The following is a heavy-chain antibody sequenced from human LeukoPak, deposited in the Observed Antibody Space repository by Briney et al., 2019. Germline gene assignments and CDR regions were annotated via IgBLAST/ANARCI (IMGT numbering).Heavy chain of an antibody. V-gene: IGHV3-48*04. Sequence: GGSLRLSCAASGFTFSTYSMNWVRQAPGKGLEWVSYISSSSSTIYYADSVKGRFTSSRDNAKNSLYLQMISLRAEDTAVYYCARLVSWTYYGSGSYYMDVWGKGTTVTVSS. CDR1: GFTFSTYS. CDR3: ARLVSWTYYGSGSYYMDV. D-gene: IGHD3-10*01. CDR2: ISSSSSTI. J-gene: IGHJ6*03.